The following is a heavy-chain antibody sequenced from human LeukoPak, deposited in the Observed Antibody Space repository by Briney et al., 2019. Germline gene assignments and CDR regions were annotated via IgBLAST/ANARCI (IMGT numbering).Heavy chain of an antibody. CDR2: IKQDGSEK. CDR1: GFTFSRYW. D-gene: IGHD2-15*01. V-gene: IGHV3-7*01. J-gene: IGHJ4*02. Sequence: PGGSLRLSCAASGFTFSRYWMSWVGQAPGKGLEWVARIKQDGSEKYYVDSVKGRFTISRDNAKNSLYLQMNSLRAEDTAVYYCASAFYCSGGSCLDYWGQGTLVTVSS. CDR3: ASAFYCSGGSCLDY.